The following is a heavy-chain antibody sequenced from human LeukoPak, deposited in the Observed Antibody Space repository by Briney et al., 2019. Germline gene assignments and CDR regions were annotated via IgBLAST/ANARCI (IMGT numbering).Heavy chain of an antibody. CDR3: ARQLSDSSGWYPGHY. D-gene: IGHD6-19*01. CDR1: GYTFTKDW. CDR2: IYPGDSDT. Sequence: GESLKISCKGSGYTFTKDWIGWVRQMPGKGLEWMGIIYPGDSDTRYSPSFQGQVTISADKSISTAYLQWSSLKASDTAMYYCARQLSDSSGWYPGHYWGQGTLVTVSS. V-gene: IGHV5-51*01. J-gene: IGHJ4*02.